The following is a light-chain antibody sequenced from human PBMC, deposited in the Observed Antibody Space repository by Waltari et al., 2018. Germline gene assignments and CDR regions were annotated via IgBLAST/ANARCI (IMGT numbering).Light chain of an antibody. CDR2: DAS. CDR3: QQCVNLPYT. V-gene: IGKV1-33*01. Sequence: TQSPSSLSASVGDRVTITCQASQDISNFLNWYQQKPGKAPKLLIYDASTLETGVPSRFSGSASGTHYIFTINSLQPEDSATYYCQQCVNLPYTFGQGTKLEI. CDR1: QDISNF. J-gene: IGKJ2*01.